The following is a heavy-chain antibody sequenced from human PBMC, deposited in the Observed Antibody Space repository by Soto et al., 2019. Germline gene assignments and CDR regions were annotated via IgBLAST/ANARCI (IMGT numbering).Heavy chain of an antibody. CDR3: ARDSNYVYDYYYYYGMDV. D-gene: IGHD4-4*01. CDR1: GGTFSSYA. CDR2: IIPIFGTA. Sequence: QVQLVQSGAEVKKPGSSVKVSCKASGGTFSSYAISWVRQAPGQGLEWMGGIIPIFGTANYAQKFQGRVTITADESTSTANMELSSLRSEDTAVYYCARDSNYVYDYYYYYGMDVWGQGTTVTVSS. J-gene: IGHJ6*02. V-gene: IGHV1-69*01.